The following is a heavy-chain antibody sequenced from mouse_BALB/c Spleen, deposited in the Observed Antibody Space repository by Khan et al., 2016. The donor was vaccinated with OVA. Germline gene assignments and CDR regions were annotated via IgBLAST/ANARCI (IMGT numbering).Heavy chain of an antibody. CDR1: GYTFTDYN. CDR2: IYPNSGGT. CDR3: TRSGYGSFAF. Sequence: VQLQQSGPELVKPGASVKISCKAAGYTFTDYNMDWVKQSHGKSLEWIGYIYPNSGGTGYNQKFKTKATLTVDISSSTAYMELRSLTSEDSAVXYCTRSGYGSFAFWGQGTLVTVSA. V-gene: IGHV1S29*02. J-gene: IGHJ3*01. D-gene: IGHD1-2*01.